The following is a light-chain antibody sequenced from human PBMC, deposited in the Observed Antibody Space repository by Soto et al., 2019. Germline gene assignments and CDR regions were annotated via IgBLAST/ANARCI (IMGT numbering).Light chain of an antibody. CDR2: GAS. Sequence: EIVLTQSPGTLSLSPGERATLSCRASQSVRSTYLAWYQQKPGQAPSLLIYGASNRATGIPDRLSGSGSGADFTLTISRLEPEDFAVYYCQLYDSSPPGYTFGQGTRLEIK. V-gene: IGKV3-20*01. CDR3: QLYDSSPPGYT. J-gene: IGKJ2*01. CDR1: QSVRSTY.